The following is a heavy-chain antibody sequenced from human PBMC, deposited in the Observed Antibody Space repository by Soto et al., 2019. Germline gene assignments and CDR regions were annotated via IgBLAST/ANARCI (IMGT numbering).Heavy chain of an antibody. V-gene: IGHV1-46*01. Sequence: GASVKVSCKASGYSFTSYYLHWVRQAPGQGLEWMGIINPSGGSTTYAQKFQGRVTMTRDTSTSTVYMELSSLRSEDTAVYYCARDRSSRWFYFDCWGQGTLVTVSS. CDR3: ARDRSSRWFYFDC. CDR1: GYSFTSYY. J-gene: IGHJ4*02. CDR2: INPSGGST. D-gene: IGHD2-2*01.